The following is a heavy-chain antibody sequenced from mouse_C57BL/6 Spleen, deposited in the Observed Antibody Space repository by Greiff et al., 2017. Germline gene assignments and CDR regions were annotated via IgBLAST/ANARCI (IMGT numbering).Heavy chain of an antibody. CDR3: ARDDGYYYAMDY. Sequence: QVQLQQPGTELVKPGASVKLSCKASGYTFTSYWMHWVKQRPGQGLEWIGNINPSNGGTNYNEKFKSKATLTVNKSSSTAYMQLSSLTSEDSAVYYCARDDGYYYAMDYWGQGTSVTVSS. CDR1: GYTFTSYW. J-gene: IGHJ4*01. V-gene: IGHV1-53*01. D-gene: IGHD2-3*01. CDR2: INPSNGGT.